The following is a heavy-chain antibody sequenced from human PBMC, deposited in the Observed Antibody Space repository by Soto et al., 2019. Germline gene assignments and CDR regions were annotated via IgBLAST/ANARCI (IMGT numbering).Heavy chain of an antibody. CDR1: GDSVSSNSAA. V-gene: IGHV6-1*01. CDR3: ARDRPVFVGSHYYYYYGMDV. D-gene: IGHD3-16*01. Sequence: QSQTLSLTCAISGDSVSSNSAAWNWIRQSPSRGLEWLGRTYYRSKWYNDYAVSVKSRITINPDTSKNQFSLQLNSVTPEDTAVYYCARDRPVFVGSHYYYYYGMDVWGQGTTVTVSS. CDR2: TYYRSKWYN. J-gene: IGHJ6*02.